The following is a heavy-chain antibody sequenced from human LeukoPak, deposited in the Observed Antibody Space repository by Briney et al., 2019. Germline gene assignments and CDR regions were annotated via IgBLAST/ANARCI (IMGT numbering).Heavy chain of an antibody. CDR3: ARDLGSGLVRDSSGYYHY. CDR1: GYTFTSYA. V-gene: IGHV1-69*05. Sequence: SVKVSCKASGYTFTSYAISWVRQAPGQGLEWMGRIIPIFGTANYAQKFQGRVTITTDESTSTAYMELSSLRSEDTAVYYCARDLGSGLVRDSSGYYHYWGQGTLVTVSS. CDR2: IIPIFGTA. J-gene: IGHJ4*02. D-gene: IGHD3-22*01.